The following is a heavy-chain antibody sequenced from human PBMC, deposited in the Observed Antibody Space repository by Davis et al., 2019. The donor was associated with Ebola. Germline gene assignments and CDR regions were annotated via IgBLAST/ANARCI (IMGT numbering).Heavy chain of an antibody. CDR3: ARGGENYYHGMDV. Sequence: PSETLSLTCTVSGGSVSSGSYYWSCIRQPPGKGLEWIGYIYYSGSTNYNPSLKSRVTISVDTSKNQFSLKLSSVTAADTAVYYCARGGENYYHGMDVWGQGTTVTVSS. CDR2: IYYSGST. V-gene: IGHV4-61*01. J-gene: IGHJ6*02. CDR1: GGSVSSGSYY.